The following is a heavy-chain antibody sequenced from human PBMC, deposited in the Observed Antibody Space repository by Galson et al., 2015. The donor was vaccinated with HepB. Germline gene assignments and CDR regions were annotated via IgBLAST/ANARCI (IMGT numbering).Heavy chain of an antibody. CDR3: AREYSSSPGDFDY. V-gene: IGHV1-2*02. J-gene: IGHJ4*02. CDR2: INPNSGST. Sequence: SVKVSCKASGYTFTGYYMHWVRQAPGQGLEWMGWINPNSGSTNYAQKFQGRVTMTRDTSISTAYMELSRLRSDDTAVYYCAREYSSSPGDFDYWGQGTLVTVSS. CDR1: GYTFTGYY. D-gene: IGHD6-13*01.